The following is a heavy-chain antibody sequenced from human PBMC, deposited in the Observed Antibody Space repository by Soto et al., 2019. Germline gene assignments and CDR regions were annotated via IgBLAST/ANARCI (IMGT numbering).Heavy chain of an antibody. D-gene: IGHD1-7*01. V-gene: IGHV1-69*01. CDR2: IIPIFGTA. J-gene: IGHJ4*02. CDR3: ARDTEYWNYVY. CDR1: GGTFSSYA. Sequence: QVQLVQSGAEVKKPGSWVKVSCKASGGTFSSYASSWVRQAPGQGLEWMGGIIPIFGTANYAQKFQGRVTITADESTSTAYMELSSLRSEDTAVYYCARDTEYWNYVYWGQGTLVTVSS.